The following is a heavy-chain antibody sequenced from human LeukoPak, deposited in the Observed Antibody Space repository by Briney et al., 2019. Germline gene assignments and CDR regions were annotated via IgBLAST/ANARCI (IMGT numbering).Heavy chain of an antibody. Sequence: ASVKVSCNASRYTFTSYDINWVRQATGQGLEWMGWMNPNSGNTGYAQKFQGRVTITRNTSISTAYMELSSLRSEDTAVYYCARGRYGDYFNDAFDIWGQGTMVTVSS. CDR2: MNPNSGNT. V-gene: IGHV1-8*03. J-gene: IGHJ3*02. D-gene: IGHD4-17*01. CDR3: ARGRYGDYFNDAFDI. CDR1: RYTFTSYD.